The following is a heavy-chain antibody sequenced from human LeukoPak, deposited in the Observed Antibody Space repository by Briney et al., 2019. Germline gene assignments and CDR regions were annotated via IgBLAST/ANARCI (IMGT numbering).Heavy chain of an antibody. CDR3: ARSNMVREVIISRPLGY. D-gene: IGHD3-10*01. Sequence: ASVKVSCKASGYTFTSYDINWVRQATGQGLEWMGWMNPNSGNTGYAQKFQGRVTMTRNTSISTAYMELSSLRSEDTAVYYCARSNMVREVIISRPLGYWGQGTLVTVSS. CDR1: GYTFTSYD. J-gene: IGHJ4*02. CDR2: MNPNSGNT. V-gene: IGHV1-8*01.